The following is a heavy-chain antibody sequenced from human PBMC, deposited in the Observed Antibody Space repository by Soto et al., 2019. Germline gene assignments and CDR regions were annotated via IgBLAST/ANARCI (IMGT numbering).Heavy chain of an antibody. J-gene: IGHJ4*02. Sequence: EVQLVESGGVVVQPGGSLRLSCAASGFTFDDYTMHWVRQDPGKGLEWVSLISWDGGSTYYADSVKGRFTISRDNSKNSLYLQMNSLRTEDTALYYCAKASRFLEWLPNYWGQGTLVTVSS. CDR3: AKASRFLEWLPNY. V-gene: IGHV3-43*01. D-gene: IGHD3-3*01. CDR2: ISWDGGST. CDR1: GFTFDDYT.